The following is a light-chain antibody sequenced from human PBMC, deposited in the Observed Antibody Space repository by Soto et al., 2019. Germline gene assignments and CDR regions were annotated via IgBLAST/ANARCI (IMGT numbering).Light chain of an antibody. CDR3: HRYDSSPT. CDR2: GAS. Sequence: ENVLTQSPGTLSLSPGERATLSCRASQSLSSTYLAWYQHKPGQAPRLLIYGASSRATGIPDRFSGSGSGTDFTLTIGRLEPEDFAVYYCHRYDSSPTFGQGTKVDIK. CDR1: QSLSSTY. V-gene: IGKV3-20*01. J-gene: IGKJ1*01.